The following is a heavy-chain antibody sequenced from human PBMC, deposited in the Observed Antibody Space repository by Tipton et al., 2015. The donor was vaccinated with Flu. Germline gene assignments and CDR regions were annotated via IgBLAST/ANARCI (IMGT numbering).Heavy chain of an antibody. Sequence: TLSLTCTVSGGSISSYYWSWIRQPPGKGLEWIGYIYYSGSTNYNPSLKSRVTISVDTSKNQFSLKLSSVTAADTAVYYCARSLSPRLGGSSWEGYFDYWGQGTLVTVSS. CDR2: IYYSGST. CDR3: ARSLSPRLGGSSWEGYFDY. D-gene: IGHD6-13*01. V-gene: IGHV4-59*08. J-gene: IGHJ4*02. CDR1: GGSISSYY.